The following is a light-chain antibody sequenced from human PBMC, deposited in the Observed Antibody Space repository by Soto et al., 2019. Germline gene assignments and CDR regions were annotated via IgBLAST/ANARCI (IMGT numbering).Light chain of an antibody. V-gene: IGKV3-20*01. CDR1: QSVSSSY. CDR3: QQYDTSPPMYT. CDR2: GAS. J-gene: IGKJ2*01. Sequence: EIVLTHSAGTLPLSPGERATLSCRASQSVSSSYLAWYQQKPGQAPRLLIYGASSRATGIPDRFSGSGSGTDFTLTISRLEPDDVAVYYCQQYDTSPPMYTLGQGTKVDI.